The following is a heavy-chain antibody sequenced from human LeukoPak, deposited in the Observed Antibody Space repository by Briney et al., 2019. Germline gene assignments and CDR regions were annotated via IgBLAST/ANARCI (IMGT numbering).Heavy chain of an antibody. CDR1: GGSISNYY. Sequence: SETLSLTCTVSGGSISNYYWSWIRQPAGKGLEWIGRIYTSGSTHYNPSLKSRVTISVDTSKNQFSLKLSSVTAADTAVYYCARDRAPYGSGSYSFDYWGQGTLVTVSS. CDR2: IYTSGST. V-gene: IGHV4-4*07. CDR3: ARDRAPYGSGSYSFDY. J-gene: IGHJ4*02. D-gene: IGHD3-10*01.